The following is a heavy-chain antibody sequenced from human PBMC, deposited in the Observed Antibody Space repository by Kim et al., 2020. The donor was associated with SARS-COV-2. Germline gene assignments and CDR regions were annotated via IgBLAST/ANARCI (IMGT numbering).Heavy chain of an antibody. Sequence: GGSLRLSCSASGFTFSSYAMHWVRQAPGKGLEYVSAISSNGGSTYYADSVKGRFTISRDNSKNTLYLQMSSLRAEDTAVYYCVKERDPTFDWLHLDAFDIWGQGTMVTVSS. CDR3: VKERDPTFDWLHLDAFDI. V-gene: IGHV3-64D*06. CDR2: ISSNGGST. CDR1: GFTFSSYA. J-gene: IGHJ3*02. D-gene: IGHD3-9*01.